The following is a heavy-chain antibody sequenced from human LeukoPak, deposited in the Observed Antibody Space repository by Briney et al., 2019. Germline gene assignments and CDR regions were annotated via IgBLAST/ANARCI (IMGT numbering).Heavy chain of an antibody. D-gene: IGHD6-13*01. CDR2: INPNSGGT. CDR1: GYTFTCYY. Sequence: ASVKVSCKASGYTFTCYYMHWVRQAPGQGLEWMGWINPNSGGTNSAQKFQGGVTMTRDTSISTAYMELSRLRSDDTAVYYCARDPPLYSSSWYFDYWGQGTLVTVSS. CDR3: ARDPPLYSSSWYFDY. V-gene: IGHV1-2*02. J-gene: IGHJ4*02.